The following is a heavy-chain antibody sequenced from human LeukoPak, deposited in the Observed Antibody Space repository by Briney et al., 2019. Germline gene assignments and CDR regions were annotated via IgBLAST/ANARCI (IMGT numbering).Heavy chain of an antibody. J-gene: IGHJ4*02. CDR1: GGSMSSYY. CDR3: ASDWAAGGRRPFDY. D-gene: IGHD6-13*01. Sequence: SETLSFTCTVSGGSMSSYYWSWIRQPAGKGLEWIGRIYSSGSTSYNPSLKSRVTMSVDTSKNQFSLKLSSVTAADTAVYYCASDWAAGGRRPFDYWGQGTLVTVSS. CDR2: IYSSGST. V-gene: IGHV4-4*07.